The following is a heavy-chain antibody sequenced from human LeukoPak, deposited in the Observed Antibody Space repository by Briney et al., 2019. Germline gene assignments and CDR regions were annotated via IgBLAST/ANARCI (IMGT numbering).Heavy chain of an antibody. CDR2: IKQDGSEK. CDR1: GFTFSSYW. Sequence: GGSLRLSRVASGFTFSSYWMSWVRQAPGKGLEWVANIKQDGSEKYYVDSVKGRFTISRDNAKNSLYLQVNSLRAEDTAIYYCTRDVTIAARPYYYYYYMDVWGKGTTVTVSS. CDR3: TRDVTIAARPYYYYYYMDV. D-gene: IGHD6-6*01. J-gene: IGHJ6*03. V-gene: IGHV3-7*01.